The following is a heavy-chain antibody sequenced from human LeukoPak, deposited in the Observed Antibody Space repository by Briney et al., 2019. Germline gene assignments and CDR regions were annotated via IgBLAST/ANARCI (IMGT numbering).Heavy chain of an antibody. CDR2: ISYDGTNE. CDR3: ASGAGGWELLTKSTFDY. D-gene: IGHD1-26*01. J-gene: IGHJ4*02. Sequence: GGSQRLSCAASGFTFGSYAIHWVRQAPGKGLEWVAVISYDGTNEYYADSVKGRFTISRDNSKNTLYLQMNSLRVEDTAAYYCASGAGGWELLTKSTFDYWGQGTLVTVSS. CDR1: GFTFGSYA. V-gene: IGHV3-30*04.